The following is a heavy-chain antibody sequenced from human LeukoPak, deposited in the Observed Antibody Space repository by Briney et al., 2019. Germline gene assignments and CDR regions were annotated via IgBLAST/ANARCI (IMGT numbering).Heavy chain of an antibody. CDR1: GFTFSSYG. D-gene: IGHD1-7*01. CDR2: IRYDGSNK. V-gene: IGHV3-30*02. CDR3: ARSFFQWNYGSCLDS. Sequence: GGSLRLSCAASGFTFSSYGMHWVRQAPGKGLERMAFIRYDGSNKDYADSVKGRCTISRDNSKNTLYLQMNSLRAEDTAVYSCARSFFQWNYGSCLDSWGQGTLVTVSS. J-gene: IGHJ4*02.